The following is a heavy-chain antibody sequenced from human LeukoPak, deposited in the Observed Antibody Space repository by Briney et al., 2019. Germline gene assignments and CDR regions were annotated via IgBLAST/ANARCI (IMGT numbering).Heavy chain of an antibody. Sequence: ASVKVSCKASGGTFSSYAISWVRQAPGQGLEWMGGIIPIFDTANYAQKFQGRVTITADESTSTAYMELSSLRSEDTAVYYCARDGYSGSSGWFDPWGQGTLVTVSS. J-gene: IGHJ5*02. D-gene: IGHD6-6*01. CDR3: ARDGYSGSSGWFDP. CDR1: GGTFSSYA. CDR2: IIPIFDTA. V-gene: IGHV1-69*13.